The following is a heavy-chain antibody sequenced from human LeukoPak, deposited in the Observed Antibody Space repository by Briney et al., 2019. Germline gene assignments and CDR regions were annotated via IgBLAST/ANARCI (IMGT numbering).Heavy chain of an antibody. J-gene: IGHJ4*02. CDR1: GYTFTGYY. Sequence: ASVKVSCKASGYTFTGYYMHWVRQAPGQGLEWMGWINPNSGGTNYAQKFQGRVTMTRDTYISTAYMELSRLRSDDTAVYYCARGAVGATAFDYWGQGTLVTVSS. CDR3: ARGAVGATAFDY. D-gene: IGHD1-26*01. CDR2: INPNSGGT. V-gene: IGHV1-2*02.